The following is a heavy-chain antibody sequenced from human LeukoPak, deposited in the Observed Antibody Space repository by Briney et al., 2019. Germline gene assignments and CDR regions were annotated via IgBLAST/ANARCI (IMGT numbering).Heavy chain of an antibody. Sequence: SETLSLTCTVSGGSISSYYWSWIRQPPGKGLEWIGHIYGSGSTNYNPSLKSRVTISVDTSKNQFSLKLSSVTAADTAVYYCARRNDFDIWGQGTMVTVSS. CDR2: IYGSGST. CDR3: ARRNDFDI. V-gene: IGHV4-59*08. CDR1: GGSISSYY. J-gene: IGHJ3*02.